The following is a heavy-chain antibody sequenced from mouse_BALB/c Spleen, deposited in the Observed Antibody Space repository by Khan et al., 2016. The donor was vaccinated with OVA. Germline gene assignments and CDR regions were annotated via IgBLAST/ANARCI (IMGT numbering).Heavy chain of an antibody. V-gene: IGHV5-6*01. CDR3: TRLAYYDDSEGFAY. Sequence: EVELVESGGDLVKPGGSLKLSCAASGFTFSTYGMSWVRQTPDKRLEWVATVSTGGSYTYYANSVKGRFPISRDNAKNTLFLQMSGLKSEDTAIFYCTRLAYYDDSEGFAYWGQGTLVTVSA. CDR2: VSTGGSYT. CDR1: GFTFSTYG. D-gene: IGHD1-1*01. J-gene: IGHJ3*01.